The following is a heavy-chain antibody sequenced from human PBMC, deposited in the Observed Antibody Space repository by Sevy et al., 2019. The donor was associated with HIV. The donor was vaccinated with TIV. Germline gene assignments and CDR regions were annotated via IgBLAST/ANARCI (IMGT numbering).Heavy chain of an antibody. Sequence: GGSLRLSCAASRFTFSNYAMSWVRQAPGKGLEWGSSISRSGGSTCYADSVKCRFTISRDNSKNTLCLQMNRLRAEDTAVYYCAKVAVVVPVADYGMDVWGQGTTVTVSS. V-gene: IGHV3-23*01. CDR3: AKVAVVVPVADYGMDV. CDR2: ISRSGGST. J-gene: IGHJ6*02. CDR1: RFTFSNYA. D-gene: IGHD2-2*01.